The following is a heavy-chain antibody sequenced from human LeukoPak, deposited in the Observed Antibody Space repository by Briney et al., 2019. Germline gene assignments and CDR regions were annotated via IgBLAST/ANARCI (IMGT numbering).Heavy chain of an antibody. CDR3: ARTNAAWSFDY. V-gene: IGHV4-59*01. J-gene: IGHJ4*02. Sequence: SETLSLTCTVSGGSISSYYWSWIRQPPGKGLEWIGYIYYSGSTNYNPSLKSRVTISVDPSKNQFSLKLSSVTAADTAVYYCARTNAAWSFDYWGQGTLVTVSS. CDR1: GGSISSYY. D-gene: IGHD2-15*01. CDR2: IYYSGST.